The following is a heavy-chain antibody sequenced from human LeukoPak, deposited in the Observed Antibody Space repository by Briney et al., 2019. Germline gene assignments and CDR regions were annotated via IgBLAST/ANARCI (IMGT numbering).Heavy chain of an antibody. D-gene: IGHD3-10*01. J-gene: IGHJ4*02. V-gene: IGHV4-59*01. Sequence: SETLSLTCTVSGGSISSYYWSWIRQPPGKGLEWIGYIYYSGSTNYNPSLKSRVTISVDTSKNQFSLKLSSVTAADTAVHYCARGDSSRGSGSYYRSYYFDYWGQGTLVTVSS. CDR1: GGSISSYY. CDR2: IYYSGST. CDR3: ARGDSSRGSGSYYRSYYFDY.